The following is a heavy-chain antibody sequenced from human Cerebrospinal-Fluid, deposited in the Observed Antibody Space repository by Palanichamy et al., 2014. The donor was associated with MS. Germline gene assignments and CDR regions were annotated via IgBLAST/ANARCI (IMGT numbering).Heavy chain of an antibody. Sequence: EVLLVESGGGLVQPGGSLRLSCTASGFTFSSYWMTWVRQAPGKGLEWVANIKEDGTEKHYVGSVKGRFTISRDSANDSLHLQMNSLRVEDTAVYYCVREGSLASYFDYWGQGTLVTVSS. CDR1: GFTFSSYW. CDR3: VREGSLASYFDY. V-gene: IGHV3-7*01. J-gene: IGHJ4*02. D-gene: IGHD3-10*01. CDR2: IKEDGTEK.